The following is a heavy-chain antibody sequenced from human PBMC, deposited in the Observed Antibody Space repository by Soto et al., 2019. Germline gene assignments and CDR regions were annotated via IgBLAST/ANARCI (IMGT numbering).Heavy chain of an antibody. D-gene: IGHD1-26*01. CDR1: GYTFTSYG. V-gene: IGHV1-18*01. CDR2: ISAYNGNT. CDR3: ARALGATTVDY. Sequence: QVQLVQSGAEVKKPGASVKVSCKASGYTFTSYGISWVRQAPGQGLEWMGWISAYNGNTKKAQKLQGRVTMTTDTPTSTAATKLASLSPGDTAVYICARALGATTVDYWGQGTLVTVSS. J-gene: IGHJ4*02.